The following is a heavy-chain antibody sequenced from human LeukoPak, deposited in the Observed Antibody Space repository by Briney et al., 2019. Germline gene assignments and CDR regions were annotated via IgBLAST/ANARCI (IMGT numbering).Heavy chain of an antibody. CDR3: TKYYHDSSGFYYHYAY. D-gene: IGHD3-22*01. Sequence: GGSLRLSCAASGLTFISYGMHWVRQAPVKGLEWVGRIRSKTEGGTTEYAAPVKGRFTISRDDTKNTLYLQMYSLKTENTAVYYCTKYYHDSSGFYYHYAYWGQGTLVTVSS. CDR2: IRSKTEGGTT. J-gene: IGHJ4*02. V-gene: IGHV3-15*01. CDR1: GLTFISYG.